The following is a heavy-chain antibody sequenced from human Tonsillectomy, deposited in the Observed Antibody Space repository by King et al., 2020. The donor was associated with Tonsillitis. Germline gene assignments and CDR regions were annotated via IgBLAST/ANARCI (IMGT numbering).Heavy chain of an antibody. CDR1: GFTFSTYT. V-gene: IGHV3-21*01. J-gene: IGHJ2*01. D-gene: IGHD3-9*01. CDR2: ITGRSTFK. CDR3: ARFFRPDALFWDLDL. Sequence: QLVQSGGGLVKPGGSLRLSCAAAGFTFSTYTMNWVRQAPGEGLEWVSSITGRSTFKYYADSVKGRFTISRDNAENSLFLEMNNLRAEDTAVYFCARFFRPDALFWDLDLWGRGTQVTVSS.